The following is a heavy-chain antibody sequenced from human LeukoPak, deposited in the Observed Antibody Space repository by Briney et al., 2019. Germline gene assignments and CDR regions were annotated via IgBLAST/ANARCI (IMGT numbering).Heavy chain of an antibody. D-gene: IGHD2/OR15-2a*01. CDR3: ARDPSSLWPKLYWYFDL. CDR1: GFTFSSYW. V-gene: IGHV3-74*01. J-gene: IGHJ2*01. CDR2: INSDGSST. Sequence: PGGSLRLSCAASGFTFSSYWMHWVRQAPGKGLVWVSRINSDGSSTSYADSVKGRFTISRDNAKNTLYLQMNSLRAEDTAVYYCARDPSSLWPKLYWYFDLWGRGTLVTVSS.